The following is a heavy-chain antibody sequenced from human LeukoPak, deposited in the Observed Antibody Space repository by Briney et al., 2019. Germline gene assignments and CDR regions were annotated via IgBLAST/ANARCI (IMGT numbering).Heavy chain of an antibody. D-gene: IGHD2-2*01. J-gene: IGHJ6*02. V-gene: IGHV4-61*01. Sequence: SETLSLTCTVSGGSVSSGSYYWSWIRQPPGKGLEWIGYIYYSGSTNYNPSLKSRVTISVDTSKNQFSLKLSSVTAADTAVYYCARDDCSSTSCYDYYGMDVWGQGTTVTVSS. CDR2: IYYSGST. CDR3: ARDDCSSTSCYDYYGMDV. CDR1: GGSVSSGSYY.